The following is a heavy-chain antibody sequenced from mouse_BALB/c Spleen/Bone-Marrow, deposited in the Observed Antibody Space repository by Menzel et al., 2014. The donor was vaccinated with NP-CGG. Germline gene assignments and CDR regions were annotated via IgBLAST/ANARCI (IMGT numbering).Heavy chain of an antibody. D-gene: IGHD2-3*01. V-gene: IGHV1-54*01. Sequence: VQLQQSGAELVRPGTSVKVSCKASGYAFTDYLMEWLKQRPGQGLEWIGVINPGSGSTNYNEKFKDKATLTADKSSSTAYMQLSSLTSDDSAVYFCARYDGYFVYWGQGTILTVSS. CDR2: INPGSGST. CDR1: GYAFTDYL. J-gene: IGHJ2*01. CDR3: ARYDGYFVY.